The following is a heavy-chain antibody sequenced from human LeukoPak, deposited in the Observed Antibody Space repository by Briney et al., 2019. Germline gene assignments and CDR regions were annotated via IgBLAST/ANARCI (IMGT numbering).Heavy chain of an antibody. CDR3: ARMPLLRFYNWFDP. CDR1: GGSISSYY. CDR2: IYYSGST. D-gene: IGHD3-3*01. J-gene: IGHJ5*02. Sequence: SGTLSLTCTVSGGSISSYYWSWIRQPPGKGLEWIGYIYYSGSTNYNPSLKSRVTISVDTSENQFSLKLSSVTAADTAVYYCARMPLLRFYNWFDPWGQGTLVTVSS. V-gene: IGHV4-59*08.